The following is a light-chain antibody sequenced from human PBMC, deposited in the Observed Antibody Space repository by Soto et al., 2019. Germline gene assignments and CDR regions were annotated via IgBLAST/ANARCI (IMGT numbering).Light chain of an antibody. CDR1: SSDVGSYNL. CDR2: EGS. J-gene: IGLJ2*01. Sequence: QSALTQPASVSGSPGQSITISCTGTSSDVGSYNLVSWYQQHTGKAPKLMIYEGSKRPSGVSNRFSGSKSGNTASLTISGLQAEDEADYYCCSYAGSSTFVVFGGGTKVTVL. V-gene: IGLV2-23*03. CDR3: CSYAGSSTFVV.